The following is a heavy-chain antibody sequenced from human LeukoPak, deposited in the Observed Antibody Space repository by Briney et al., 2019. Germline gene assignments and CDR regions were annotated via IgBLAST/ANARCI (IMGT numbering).Heavy chain of an antibody. V-gene: IGHV1-8*01. CDR3: ARGRSDSGIVGTRVLGY. D-gene: IGHD1-26*01. Sequence: GASVKVSCXASGYTFTSYDINWVRQATGQGLEWMGWMNPNSGNTGYAQKFQGRVTMTRNTSTSTAYMELSSLRSEDTAVYYCARGRSDSGIVGTRVLGYWGQGTLVTVSS. J-gene: IGHJ4*02. CDR1: GYTFTSYD. CDR2: MNPNSGNT.